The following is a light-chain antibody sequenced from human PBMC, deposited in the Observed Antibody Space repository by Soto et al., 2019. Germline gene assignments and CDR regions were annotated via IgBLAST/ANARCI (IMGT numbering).Light chain of an antibody. CDR2: KAS. V-gene: IGKV1-5*03. CDR3: QHYNSYSEA. J-gene: IGKJ1*01. CDR1: RSVDLW. Sequence: DIQMTQSPSSLSASVGDRVTITCRASRSVDLWLAWYQQKPGEAPKLLIYKASTLKSGVPSRFSGSGSGTEFTLTISSLQPDDFATYYCQHYNSYSEAFGQGTKVDIK.